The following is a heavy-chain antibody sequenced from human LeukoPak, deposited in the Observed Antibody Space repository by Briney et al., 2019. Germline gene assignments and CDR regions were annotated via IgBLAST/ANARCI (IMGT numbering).Heavy chain of an antibody. D-gene: IGHD3-22*01. Sequence: GGSLRLSCAASGFTFSSYSMNWVRQAPGKGLEWVSSISRGSDHIFYADSMKGRFTISRDNAKNSLYLQMNSLGAEDTAVYYCARPYDTRGYFPDYWGQGTLVTVSS. J-gene: IGHJ4*02. CDR2: ISRGSDHI. CDR3: ARPYDTRGYFPDY. V-gene: IGHV3-21*01. CDR1: GFTFSSYS.